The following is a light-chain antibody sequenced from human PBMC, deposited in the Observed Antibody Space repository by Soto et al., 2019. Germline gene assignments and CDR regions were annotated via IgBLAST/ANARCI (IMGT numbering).Light chain of an antibody. CDR3: QQYNTSPRT. J-gene: IGKJ1*01. CDR1: QSVGSNL. Sequence: DIVLTQSPGTLSLSPGDRATLSCRARQSVGSNLLAWYQQKRGQAPRLLIYGASNRATGIPDRFSGSGSGTDFTLTISRLEPEDFAVYYCQQYNTSPRTFGQGTKVDI. CDR2: GAS. V-gene: IGKV3-20*01.